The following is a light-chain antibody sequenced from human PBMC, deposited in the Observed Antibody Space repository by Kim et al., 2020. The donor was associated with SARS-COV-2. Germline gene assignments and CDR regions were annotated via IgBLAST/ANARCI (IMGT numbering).Light chain of an antibody. CDR2: QDS. J-gene: IGLJ3*02. V-gene: IGLV3-1*01. Sequence: SYELTQPPSVSVSPGQTASITCSGDKLGDKYACWYQQKPGQSPVLVIYQDSKRLSGIPERFSGSNSGNTATLTISGTQAMDEADYYCQAWDSSSNWVFGG. CDR3: QAWDSSSNWV. CDR1: KLGDKY.